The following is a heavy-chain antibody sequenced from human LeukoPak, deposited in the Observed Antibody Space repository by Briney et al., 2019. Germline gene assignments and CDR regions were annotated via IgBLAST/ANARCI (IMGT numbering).Heavy chain of an antibody. J-gene: IGHJ4*02. D-gene: IGHD5-12*01. CDR2: IYYSGST. V-gene: IGHV4-59*12. Sequence: SETLSLTCTVSGGSISSYYWSWIRQPPGKGLEWIGYIYYSGSTNYNPSLKSRVTISLDTSKNQFSLNLSSVTAADTAVYYCAREGEIGYDLSDYWGQGTLVTVSS. CDR1: GGSISSYY. CDR3: AREGEIGYDLSDY.